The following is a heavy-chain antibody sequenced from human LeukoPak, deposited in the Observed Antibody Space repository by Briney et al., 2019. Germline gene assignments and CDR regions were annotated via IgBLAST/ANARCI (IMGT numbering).Heavy chain of an antibody. CDR1: GYIFIDYN. Sequence: ASVKVSCKASGYIFIDYNMHWVRQAPGQGLEWMGWITPNSGGTNYAQKFQGRVTMTRDTSISTACMELIRLRSDDTAMYYCAREGTTGKFDWFDPWGQGTLVTVSS. D-gene: IGHD1-1*01. J-gene: IGHJ5*02. CDR2: ITPNSGGT. CDR3: AREGTTGKFDWFDP. V-gene: IGHV1-2*02.